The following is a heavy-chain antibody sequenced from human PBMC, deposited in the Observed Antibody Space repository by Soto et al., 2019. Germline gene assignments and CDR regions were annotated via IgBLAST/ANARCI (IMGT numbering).Heavy chain of an antibody. V-gene: IGHV4-30-4*01. CDR1: GGSISSGDYY. J-gene: IGHJ4*02. Sequence: QVQLQESGPGLVKPSQTLSLTCTVSGGSISSGDYYWSWIRQPPGKGLEWIGYIYYSGSTYYNPSLKSRVTISVDTSKNQFSLKLSSVTAADTAVYYCASGNYDILTGYYPLNYWGQGTLVTVSS. D-gene: IGHD3-9*01. CDR3: ASGNYDILTGYYPLNY. CDR2: IYYSGST.